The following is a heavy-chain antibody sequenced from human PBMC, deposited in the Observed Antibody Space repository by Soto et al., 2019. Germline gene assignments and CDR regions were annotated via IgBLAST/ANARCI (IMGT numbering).Heavy chain of an antibody. V-gene: IGHV4-59*01. D-gene: IGHD1-1*01. Sequence: SETLSLTWSVSAGFISRYYWVGFRQSPGEGLEWIAHISYTVDASYNPSLKSRVTITLDTSKNQIALSLMSVTAADTAVYYCVGSLMSRALESFHYSGPGTLGTRSS. CDR2: ISYTVDA. CDR3: VGSLMSRALESFHY. CDR1: AGFISRYY. J-gene: IGHJ4*02.